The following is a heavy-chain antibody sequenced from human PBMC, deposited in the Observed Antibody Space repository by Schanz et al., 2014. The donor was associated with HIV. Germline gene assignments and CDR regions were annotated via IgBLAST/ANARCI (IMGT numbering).Heavy chain of an antibody. CDR1: GDTFRRYS. Sequence: QVQLVQSGAEVKKPGSSVKVSCKASGDTFRRYSIHWVRQGPGQGLEWMGTIIPIFATANYAQKCQGRVAITADEATTTAYMELSSLRSEATAVYYCERENWDVAIGYSWGQGVLVIVSA. CDR2: IIPIFATA. CDR3: ERENWDVAIGYS. J-gene: IGHJ5*02. D-gene: IGHD1-1*01. V-gene: IGHV1-69*18.